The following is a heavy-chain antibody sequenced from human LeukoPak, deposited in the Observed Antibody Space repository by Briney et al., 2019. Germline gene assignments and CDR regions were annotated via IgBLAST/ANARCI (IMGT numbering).Heavy chain of an antibody. J-gene: IGHJ4*02. D-gene: IGHD3/OR15-3a*01. CDR2: ISGSGGST. Sequence: RPGGSLRLSCAASGFTFSTYAMSWVRQAPGKGLEWVSAISGSGGSTYYADSVKGRFTISRDNSKNTLYLQMNSLRAEDTAVYYCAKGGGLSSPIANWGQGTLVTVSS. V-gene: IGHV3-23*01. CDR3: AKGGGLSSPIAN. CDR1: GFTFSTYA.